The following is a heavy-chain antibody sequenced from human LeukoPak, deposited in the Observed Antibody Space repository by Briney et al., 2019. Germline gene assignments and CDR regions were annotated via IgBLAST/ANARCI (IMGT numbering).Heavy chain of an antibody. CDR2: LDWNGDPI. V-gene: IGHV3-20*04. D-gene: IGHD1-26*01. Sequence: PGGSLRLSCTASGFTFDDFGMNWVRQAPGKGLQWVASLDWNGDPIEYEDSVRGRFTISRDNRKNSLFLQMNSLRPDDTALYFCARTGGTHTGFEFWGHGTLVTVSP. CDR3: ARTGGTHTGFEF. J-gene: IGHJ4*01. CDR1: GFTFDDFG.